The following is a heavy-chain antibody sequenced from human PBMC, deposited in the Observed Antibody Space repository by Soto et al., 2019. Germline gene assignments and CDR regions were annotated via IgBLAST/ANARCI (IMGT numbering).Heavy chain of an antibody. J-gene: IGHJ6*02. CDR1: GFTFSSYS. Sequence: EVQLVESGGGLVKPGGSLRLSCAASGFTFSSYSMNWVRQAPGKGLEWVSSISSSSSYIYYADSVKGRFTISRDNAKNSLYLQMNSMRAEDTAVYYCARDVPLLCFGEPNYGMDVWGQGTTVTVSS. D-gene: IGHD3-10*01. V-gene: IGHV3-21*01. CDR3: ARDVPLLCFGEPNYGMDV. CDR2: ISSSSSYI.